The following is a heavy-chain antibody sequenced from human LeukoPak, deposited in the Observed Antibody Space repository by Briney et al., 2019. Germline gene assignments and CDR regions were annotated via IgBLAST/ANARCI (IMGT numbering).Heavy chain of an antibody. CDR3: ARRSGPGSYSDY. Sequence: RGESLKISCKGSGYIFTNYWIGWVRQMPGKGLEWMGIIYPRDSDTRYSPSFKGQVTISADKSISTAYLQWSSLKASDTAMYYCARRSGPGSYSDYWGQGTLVTVSS. CDR1: GYIFTNYW. D-gene: IGHD3-10*01. CDR2: IYPRDSDT. J-gene: IGHJ4*02. V-gene: IGHV5-51*01.